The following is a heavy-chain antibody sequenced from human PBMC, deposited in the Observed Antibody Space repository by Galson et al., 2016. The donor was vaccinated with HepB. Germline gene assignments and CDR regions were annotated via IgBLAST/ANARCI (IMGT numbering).Heavy chain of an antibody. Sequence: SLRLSCAASGFTFRYFSIHWVRQAPGKGLEWVTIISDDGSSKYYADSVKGRFTISRDNSKNTVNLQMNNLRTEETAVYYCARGGTGRLAYYYYGMDVWGPGTTVTVSS. J-gene: IGHJ6*02. CDR2: ISDDGSSK. CDR3: ARGGTGRLAYYYYGMDV. V-gene: IGHV3-30*04. CDR1: GFTFRYFS. D-gene: IGHD1-1*01.